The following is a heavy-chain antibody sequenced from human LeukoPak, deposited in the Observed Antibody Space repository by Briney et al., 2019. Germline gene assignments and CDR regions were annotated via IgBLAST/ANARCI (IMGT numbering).Heavy chain of an antibody. CDR1: EFTFSSYW. Sequence: GGSLRLSRAASEFTFSSYWMSWVRQAPGKGLEWVAFIRYDGSNKYYADSVKGRFTISRDNSKNTVYLQMNSLRAEDTAVYYCAKHGLPLVVISAPLDYWGQGTLVTVAS. D-gene: IGHD2-15*01. J-gene: IGHJ4*02. CDR3: AKHGLPLVVISAPLDY. V-gene: IGHV3-30*02. CDR2: IRYDGSNK.